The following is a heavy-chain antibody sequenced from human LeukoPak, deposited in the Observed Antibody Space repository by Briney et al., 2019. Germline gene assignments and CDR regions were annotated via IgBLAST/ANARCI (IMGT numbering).Heavy chain of an antibody. CDR2: ISSSGSTI. CDR1: GFTFSSYE. CDR3: ARDLAWDAFDI. J-gene: IGHJ3*02. Sequence: PGGSLRLSCAASGFTFSSYEMNWVRQAPGKGLEWVSYISSSGSTIYYADSVKGRFTISRDNARNSLYLQMNSLRAEDTAVYYCARDLAWDAFDIWGQGTMVTVSS. V-gene: IGHV3-48*03.